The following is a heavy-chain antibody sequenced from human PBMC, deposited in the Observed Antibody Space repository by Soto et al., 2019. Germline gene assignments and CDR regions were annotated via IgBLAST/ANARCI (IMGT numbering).Heavy chain of an antibody. Sequence: PSETLSLTCTVSGGSISDYSSSHYWSWIRQPAGKGLEWVGRVSTSGHPTYSPSLKSRVTMSLDTSKNQFSLKLSSVTAADTAVYYCALRDYAALDIWGQGTMVTVSS. CDR3: ALRDYAALDI. J-gene: IGHJ3*02. V-gene: IGHV4-4*07. D-gene: IGHD4-17*01. CDR2: VSTSGHP. CDR1: GGSISDYSSSHY.